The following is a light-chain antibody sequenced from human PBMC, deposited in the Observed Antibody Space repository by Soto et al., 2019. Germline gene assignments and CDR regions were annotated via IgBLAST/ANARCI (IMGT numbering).Light chain of an antibody. CDR3: QQSLTMPIT. V-gene: IGKV1-39*01. CDR1: QSINNY. Sequence: DIQMTQSPASLSVSVGDRVTITCRASQSINNYLNWYLQRPGQAPKLLIRSASTLQRGVPSRFSGSGSWTEFTLTIADLQPDDFGTYYCQQSLTMPITFGHGTRLDIK. J-gene: IGKJ5*01. CDR2: SAS.